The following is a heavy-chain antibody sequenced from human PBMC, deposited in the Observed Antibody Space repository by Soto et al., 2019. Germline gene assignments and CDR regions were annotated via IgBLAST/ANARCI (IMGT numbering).Heavy chain of an antibody. CDR3: ARHVIVLNGGNYGIDV. J-gene: IGHJ6*01. V-gene: IGHV1-18*04. Sequence: ASVKVSCKASGYPFTSYGISWVRQAPGQGLEWMGWINTNKGKTDYAQKLQGRVTMTIDTSTSTAYMELRSLRSDDTAVYYCARHVIVLNGGNYGIDVWG. CDR2: INTNKGKT. CDR1: GYPFTSYG. D-gene: IGHD3-16*02.